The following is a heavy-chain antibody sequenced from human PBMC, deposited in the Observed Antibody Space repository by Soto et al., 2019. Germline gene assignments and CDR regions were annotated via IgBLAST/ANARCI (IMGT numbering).Heavy chain of an antibody. CDR2: ISAYNGNT. CDR3: ARWLVRSEGESAFGQNQKYNGLDP. Sequence: VQVCCEASRYSFAGYGRCWLRQAPGQGFEWMGWISAYNGNTNYAQKLPGRVPMTTDTSTSTAYMELRSLRSDETAVYYCARWLVRSEGESAFGQNQKYNGLDPWGQGTLVTVSS. V-gene: IGHV1-18*01. J-gene: IGHJ5*02. D-gene: IGHD3-16*01. CDR1: RYSFAGYG.